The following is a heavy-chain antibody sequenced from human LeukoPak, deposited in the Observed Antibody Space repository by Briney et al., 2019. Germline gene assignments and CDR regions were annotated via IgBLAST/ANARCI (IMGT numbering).Heavy chain of an antibody. J-gene: IGHJ5*01. V-gene: IGHV3-23*01. Sequence: GGSLRLSCAASGFTFSIYAMSWVRQAPGKGLEWVSSISGSGDLTYYAGSVKGRFTISRDNSKNKLYLQMNSLRAEDTAIYYCAKDRPNYYGNNGHYYRRDDDSWGQGTLVTVSS. CDR2: ISGSGDLT. CDR3: AKDRPNYYGNNGHYYRRDDDS. CDR1: GFTFSIYA. D-gene: IGHD3-22*01.